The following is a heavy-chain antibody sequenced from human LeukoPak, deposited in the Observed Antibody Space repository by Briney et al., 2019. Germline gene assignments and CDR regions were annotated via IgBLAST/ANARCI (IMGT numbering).Heavy chain of an antibody. CDR1: GFTFSSYG. J-gene: IGHJ6*02. CDR3: AKEGELSKGGLMDV. CDR2: ISYDETNK. V-gene: IGHV3-30*18. Sequence: GGSLRLSCAASGFTFSSYGMHRVRQAPGKGLEWVAVISYDETNKHYADSAKGRFTISRDNSKSTLYLQMSSLRAEDTAVYYCAKEGELSKGGLMDVWGQGTTVTVSS. D-gene: IGHD1-7*01.